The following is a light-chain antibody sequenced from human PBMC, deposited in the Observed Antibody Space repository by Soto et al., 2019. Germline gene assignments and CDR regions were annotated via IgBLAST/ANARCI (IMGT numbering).Light chain of an antibody. CDR1: QSVSSY. CDR2: DAS. V-gene: IGKV3-11*01. J-gene: IGKJ4*01. CDR3: QQGSNWPPGLT. Sequence: DIVLTQSPATLSLSPGERATLSFRASQSVSSYLAWYQQKPGQAPRLLIYDASIRATGIPARFSGSGSGTDFALTISSLEPEDFAVYYCQQGSNWPPGLTFGGGTKVEIK.